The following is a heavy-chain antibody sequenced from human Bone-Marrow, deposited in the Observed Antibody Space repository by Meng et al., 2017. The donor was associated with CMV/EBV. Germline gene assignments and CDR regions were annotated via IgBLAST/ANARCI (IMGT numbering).Heavy chain of an antibody. Sequence: GESLMISCASSGCTFSSYWMHWVRQAPGKGLVWVSRINSDGSSTSYADSVKGRFTISRDNAKNTLYLQMNSLRAEDTAVYNCARGKGREYWGQGTLVTVSS. D-gene: IGHD3-10*01. CDR3: ARGKGREY. V-gene: IGHV3-74*01. J-gene: IGHJ4*02. CDR2: INSDGSST. CDR1: GCTFSSYW.